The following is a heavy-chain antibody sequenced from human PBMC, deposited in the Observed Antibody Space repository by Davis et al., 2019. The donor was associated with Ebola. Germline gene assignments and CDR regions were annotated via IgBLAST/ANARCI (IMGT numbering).Heavy chain of an antibody. CDR3: VRVGWGAH. D-gene: IGHD3-16*01. CDR2: IANSGST. J-gene: IGHJ4*02. V-gene: IGHV4-61*01. Sequence: MPGGSLRLSCIVSGGSVSSGPSYWNWIRQPPGQGLEWIGFIANSGSTSYSPSLKSRATISLDTSKNQFSLNLDSVTAADAAVYYCVRVGWGAHWGQGTLVTVSS. CDR1: GGSVSSGPSY.